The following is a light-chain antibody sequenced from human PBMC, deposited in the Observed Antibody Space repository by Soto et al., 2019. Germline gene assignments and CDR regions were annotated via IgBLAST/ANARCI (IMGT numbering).Light chain of an antibody. V-gene: IGKV1-9*01. J-gene: IGKJ4*01. CDR2: AAS. Sequence: DIQMTQSPSTLSASVGDRVTMTCRASQGISSYLAWYQQKPGKAPKLLIYAASTLQSGVPSRFSGSGSGTEFTLTISSLQPEDFATYYCQQLNSYPLTFGGGTKVDI. CDR3: QQLNSYPLT. CDR1: QGISSY.